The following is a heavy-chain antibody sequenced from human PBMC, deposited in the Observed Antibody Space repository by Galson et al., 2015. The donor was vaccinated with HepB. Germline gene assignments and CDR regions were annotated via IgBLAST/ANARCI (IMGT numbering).Heavy chain of an antibody. CDR2: ISYDENKK. CDR1: GFTFSSYG. CDR3: AKDGTKQWLAYYFEN. D-gene: IGHD6-19*01. Sequence: SLRLSCAASGFTFSSYGMHWVRQAPGKGLEWVAVISYDENKKYYADSVKGRFTVSRDNSKNMDYLQMNSLRGEDTAVYYCAKDGTKQWLAYYFENWGQGILVTVSS. J-gene: IGHJ4*02. V-gene: IGHV3-30*18.